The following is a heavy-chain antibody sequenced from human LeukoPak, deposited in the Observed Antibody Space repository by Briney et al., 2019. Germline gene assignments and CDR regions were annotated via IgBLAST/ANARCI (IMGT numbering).Heavy chain of an antibody. J-gene: IGHJ3*02. CDR2: ISHDGSNT. V-gene: IGHV3-30-3*01. D-gene: IGHD4-11*01. Sequence: PGRSLTLSCAASGFTFSNHAMHWVRQAPGKGLKWVAVISHDGSNTYYGDSVKGRFTISRDNSKNTLDLQMNSLRAEDTAVYYCARETVTNHDAFDMWPQGEMVTVSS. CDR1: GFTFSNHA. CDR3: ARETVTNHDAFDM.